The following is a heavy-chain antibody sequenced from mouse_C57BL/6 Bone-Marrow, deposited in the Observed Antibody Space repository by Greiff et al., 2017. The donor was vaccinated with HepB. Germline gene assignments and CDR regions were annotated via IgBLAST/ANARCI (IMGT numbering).Heavy chain of an antibody. J-gene: IGHJ3*01. Sequence: QVQLQQSGAELVKPGASVKVSCKASGYTFTSYWMHWVKQRPGQGLEWIGRIHPSDSDTNYNQKFKGKATVTVDKSSSTAYMQLSSLTSEDSAVYYCAIPDGSPFAYWGQGTLVTVSA. V-gene: IGHV1-74*01. CDR1: GYTFTSYW. CDR3: AIPDGSPFAY. CDR2: IHPSDSDT. D-gene: IGHD1-1*01.